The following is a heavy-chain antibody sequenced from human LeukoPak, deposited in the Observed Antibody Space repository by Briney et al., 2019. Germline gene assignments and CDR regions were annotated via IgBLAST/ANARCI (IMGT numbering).Heavy chain of an antibody. CDR2: INQDGTEK. Sequence: GESLRLSCAASGFSFSTYWMTWVRQAPGKGLEWVANINQDGTEKYYVDSVKGRFTISRDYAKNSLYLHMNSLRVEDTAVYYCAKVAKYYYGPETYYFFEQWGQGTPVTASS. D-gene: IGHD3-10*01. V-gene: IGHV3-7*01. CDR3: AKVAKYYYGPETYYFFEQ. CDR1: GFSFSTYW. J-gene: IGHJ4*02.